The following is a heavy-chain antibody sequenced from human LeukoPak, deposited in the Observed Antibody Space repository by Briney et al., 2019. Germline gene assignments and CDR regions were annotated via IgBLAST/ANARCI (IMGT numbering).Heavy chain of an antibody. CDR2: IYYSGST. CDR1: GGSISSSSYY. V-gene: IGHV4-39*07. J-gene: IGHJ4*02. Sequence: SGTLSLTCTVSGGSISSSSYYWGWIRQPPGKGLEWIGSIYYSGSTYYNPSLKSRVTISVDTSKNQFSLKLSSVTAADTAVYYCARVQEGAAAPTNYFDYWGQGTLVTVSS. CDR3: ARVQEGAAAPTNYFDY. D-gene: IGHD6-13*01.